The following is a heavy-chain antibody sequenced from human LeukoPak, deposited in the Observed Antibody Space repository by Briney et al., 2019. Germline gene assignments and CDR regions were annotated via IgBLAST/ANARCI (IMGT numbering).Heavy chain of an antibody. CDR2: INHSGST. D-gene: IGHD2-21*01. J-gene: IGHJ4*02. CDR1: GGSFSGYY. Sequence: ASETLSLTCAVYGGSFSGYYWSWIRQPPGKGLEWIGEINHSGSTNYNPSLKSRVTISVDTSRNQFSLKLSSVTAADTAVYYCARGFAVVAYYFDYWGQGTLVTVSS. V-gene: IGHV4-34*01. CDR3: ARGFAVVAYYFDY.